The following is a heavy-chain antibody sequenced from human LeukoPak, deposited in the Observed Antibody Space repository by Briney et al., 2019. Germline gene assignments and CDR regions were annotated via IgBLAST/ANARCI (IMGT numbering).Heavy chain of an antibody. Sequence: SETLSLTCTVSGGSISSYYWSWIRQPPGKGLEWIGYIYYSGNIDYNPSLKSRVTISLDMSKNQFSLKLSSVTAADTAVYYCARGGFAHWVTAVGFDYWGQGTLVTVSS. J-gene: IGHJ4*02. D-gene: IGHD2-21*02. CDR2: IYYSGNI. CDR3: ARGGFAHWVTAVGFDY. V-gene: IGHV4-59*01. CDR1: GGSISSYY.